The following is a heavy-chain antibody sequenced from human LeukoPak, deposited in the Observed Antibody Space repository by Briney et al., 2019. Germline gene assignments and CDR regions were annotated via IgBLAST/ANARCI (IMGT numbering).Heavy chain of an antibody. J-gene: IGHJ4*02. CDR2: ISAYNGNT. D-gene: IGHD2/OR15-2a*01. V-gene: IGHV1-18*01. CDR1: GYTSTTHG. Sequence: GASVKVSCKASGYTSTTHGISWLRQAPAQRLEWMGWISAYNGNTNYAQKLQGRVTMTTDTSTSTAYMELRSLRSDDTAVYYCARSPYTVLLDYWGQGTLVTVSS. CDR3: ARSPYTVLLDY.